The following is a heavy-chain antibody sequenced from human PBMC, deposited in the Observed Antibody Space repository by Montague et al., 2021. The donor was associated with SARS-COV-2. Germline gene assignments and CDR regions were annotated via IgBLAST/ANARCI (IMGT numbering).Heavy chain of an antibody. CDR3: AKGGVVVVAATDLDY. CDR1: GFTFDDYA. D-gene: IGHD2-15*01. Sequence: SLRLSCAASGFTFDDYAMHWVRQAPGKGLEWVSGISWNSGSIGYADSVKGRFTISRDNAKNSLYLQMNSLRAEDTALYYCAKGGVVVVAATDLDYWGQGTLVTVSS. CDR2: ISWNSGSI. V-gene: IGHV3-9*01. J-gene: IGHJ4*02.